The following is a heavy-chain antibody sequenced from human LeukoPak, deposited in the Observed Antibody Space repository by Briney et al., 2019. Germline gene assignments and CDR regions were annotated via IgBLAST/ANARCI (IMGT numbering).Heavy chain of an antibody. Sequence: AGSLRLSCAASGSSFSRFCIHWVRQVQGKGMVWVSHINNDATRTTYADSVRGRFTISRDNAKNTVSLQMNSLRAEDTAVYYCASDGAYAMAVWGQGTTVTVSS. D-gene: IGHD1-26*01. CDR1: GSSFSRFC. V-gene: IGHV3-74*01. CDR2: INNDATRT. CDR3: ASDGAYAMAV. J-gene: IGHJ6*02.